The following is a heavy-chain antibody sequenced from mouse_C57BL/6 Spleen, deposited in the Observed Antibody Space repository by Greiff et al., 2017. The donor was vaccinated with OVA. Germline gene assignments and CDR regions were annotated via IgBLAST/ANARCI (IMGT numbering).Heavy chain of an antibody. Sequence: EVQRVESGGGLVKPGGSLKLSCAASGFTFSSYTMSWVRQTPEKRLEWVATISGGGGNTYYPDSVKGRFTISRDNAKNTLYLQMSSLRSEDTALYYCARHDYQGYAMDYWGQGTSVTVSS. D-gene: IGHD2-4*01. CDR3: ARHDYQGYAMDY. V-gene: IGHV5-9*01. CDR2: ISGGGGNT. CDR1: GFTFSSYT. J-gene: IGHJ4*01.